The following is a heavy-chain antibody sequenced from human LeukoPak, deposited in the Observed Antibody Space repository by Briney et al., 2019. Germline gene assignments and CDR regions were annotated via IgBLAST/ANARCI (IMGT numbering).Heavy chain of an antibody. J-gene: IGHJ4*02. V-gene: IGHV1-69*05. Sequence: SVKVSCKASGGTFSSYAISWVRQAPGQGLEWMGGIIPIFGTANYAQKFQGRVTMTRDMSTSTVYMELSSLRSEDTAVYYCARSGSGSYNDYWGQGTLVTVSS. CDR2: IIPIFGTA. CDR3: ARSGSGSYNDY. CDR1: GGTFSSYA. D-gene: IGHD3-10*01.